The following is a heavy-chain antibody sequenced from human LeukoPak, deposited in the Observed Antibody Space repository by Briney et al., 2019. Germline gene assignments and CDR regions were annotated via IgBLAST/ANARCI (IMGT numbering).Heavy chain of an antibody. Sequence: PGASVKVSCKASGYIFTSFYMHWVRQAPGQGLEWMGIINPSGGNTGYAQKFQGRVIMTRDTSTSTVYMEQSSLRSEDTAVYYCAREEGIRGHFDYWGRGTPVTVSS. CDR2: INPSGGNT. CDR3: AREEGIRGHFDY. V-gene: IGHV1-46*01. CDR1: GYIFTSFY. J-gene: IGHJ4*02.